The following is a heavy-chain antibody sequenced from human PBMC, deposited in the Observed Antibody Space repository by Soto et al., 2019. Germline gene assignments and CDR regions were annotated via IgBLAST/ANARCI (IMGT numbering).Heavy chain of an antibody. CDR3: SRDPAPTVVKSITPDAFDI. CDR1: GGTLSNYG. V-gene: IGHV1-69*13. J-gene: IGHJ3*02. D-gene: IGHD2-15*01. CDR2: TIPMFGTP. Sequence: GASVRVSCTASGGTLSNYGINWVRKAPGPGLEWMGGTIPMFGTPNYAQKCEGRVTITADESTRTADMEMSSLRSEDTAVYYCSRDPAPTVVKSITPDAFDIWGQGTKVTVSS.